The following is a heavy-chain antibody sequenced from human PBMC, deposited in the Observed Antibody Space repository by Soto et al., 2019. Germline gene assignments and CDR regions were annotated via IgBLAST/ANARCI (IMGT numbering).Heavy chain of an antibody. J-gene: IGHJ3*02. CDR2: IKRKSDGETT. V-gene: IGHV3-15*01. D-gene: IGHD2-2*01. CDR3: AAARYCSSNTCPGAFDI. CDR1: GLTFTYVW. Sequence: EVELVESGGDSVKPGGSLRLSCAASGLTFTYVWMTWVRQAPGKGLEWVGRIKRKSDGETTDYAAPVKGRFTISRDDSKNTLYLEMNSLKTDDTAVYYCAAARYCSSNTCPGAFDIWGQGTMVRVSA.